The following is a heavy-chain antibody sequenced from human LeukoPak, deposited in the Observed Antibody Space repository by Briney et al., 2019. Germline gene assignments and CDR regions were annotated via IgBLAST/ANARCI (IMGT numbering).Heavy chain of an antibody. CDR2: ISGSGGST. CDR3: AKGGPRDGYNYYFDY. CDR1: GFTFSSYA. D-gene: IGHD5-24*01. J-gene: IGHJ4*02. Sequence: SGGSLRLSCAASGFTFSSYAMSWVRQAPGKGLEWVSAISGSGGSTYYADSVEGRFTISRDNSKNTLYLQMNSLRAEDTAVYYCAKGGPRDGYNYYFDYWGQGTLVTVSS. V-gene: IGHV3-23*01.